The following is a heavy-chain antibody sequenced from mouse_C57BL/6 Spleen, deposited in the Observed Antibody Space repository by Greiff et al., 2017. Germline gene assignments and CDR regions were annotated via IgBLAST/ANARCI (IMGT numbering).Heavy chain of an antibody. CDR2: IDPETGGT. CDR3: TRKADRFDY. D-gene: IGHD3-2*02. CDR1: GYTFTDYE. J-gene: IGHJ2*01. Sequence: LVESGAELVRPGASVTLSCKASGYTFTDYEMHWVKQTPVHGLEWIGAIDPETGGTAYNQKFKGKAILTADKSSSTAYMELRSLTSEDSAVYYCTRKADRFDYWGQGTTLTVSS. V-gene: IGHV1-15*01.